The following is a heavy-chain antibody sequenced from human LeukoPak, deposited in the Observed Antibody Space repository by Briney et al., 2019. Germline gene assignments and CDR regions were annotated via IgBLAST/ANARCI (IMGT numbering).Heavy chain of an antibody. V-gene: IGHV4-4*09. J-gene: IGHJ5*02. CDR1: GGSISSYY. D-gene: IGHD3-3*01. CDR2: IYSSGST. Sequence: SETLSLICTVSGGSISSYYWSWIRHPLGKGLEGIGYIYSSGSTNYNPSLKSRVNISVDTSKNQFSRKLSSVTAADTAVYYCARSDYDFWSGYIWFDPWGQGTLVTVSS. CDR3: ARSDYDFWSGYIWFDP.